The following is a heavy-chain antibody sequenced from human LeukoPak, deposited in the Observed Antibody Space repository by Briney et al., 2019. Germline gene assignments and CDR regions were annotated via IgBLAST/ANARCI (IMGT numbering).Heavy chain of an antibody. CDR1: GFTFSSYD. J-gene: IGHJ4*02. CDR2: IRYDGSNK. V-gene: IGHV3-30*02. CDR3: AKDKAGSIAARPDDFDY. Sequence: GGSLRLSCAASGFTFSSYDMHWVRQAPGKGLEWVAFIRYDGSNKYYADSVKGRFTISRDNSKNTLYLQMNSLRAEDTAVYYCAKDKAGSIAARPDDFDYWGQGTLVTVSS. D-gene: IGHD6-6*01.